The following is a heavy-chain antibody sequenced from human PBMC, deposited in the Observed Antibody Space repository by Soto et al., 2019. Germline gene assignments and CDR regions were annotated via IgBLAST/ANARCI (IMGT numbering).Heavy chain of an antibody. CDR2: IYPGDSDT. Sequence: VESLKISCKGSEYSFSSHWIAWVRQMPGKGLEWMGTIYPGDSDTRYSPSFEGRVSMSADESISTAYLQWGSLQASDTAIYYCARGDTYNSYGKLPLRGGGTLVTVSS. D-gene: IGHD1-1*01. CDR1: EYSFSSHW. CDR3: ARGDTYNSYGKLPL. V-gene: IGHV5-51*01. J-gene: IGHJ2*01.